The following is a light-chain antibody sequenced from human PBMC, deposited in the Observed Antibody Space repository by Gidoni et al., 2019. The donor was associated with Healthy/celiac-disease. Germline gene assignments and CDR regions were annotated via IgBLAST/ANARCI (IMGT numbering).Light chain of an antibody. J-gene: IGKJ5*01. CDR1: QDISNY. V-gene: IGKV1-33*01. CDR3: QQYDDRLPIT. CDR2: DAS. Sequence: DIQMTQSPSSLSASVGDRVTITCQASQDISNYLNWYQQKPGRDPKLLIYDASNLKTGVPSRFSGSGSGTEFTFTISSLQPEDIATDYCQQYDDRLPITFGQGTRLEIK.